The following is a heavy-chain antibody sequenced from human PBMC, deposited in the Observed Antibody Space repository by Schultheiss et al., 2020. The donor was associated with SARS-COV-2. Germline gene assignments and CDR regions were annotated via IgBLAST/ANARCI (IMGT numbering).Heavy chain of an antibody. CDR2: ISSSGSTI. J-gene: IGHJ6*02. V-gene: IGHV3-11*04. CDR3: ARGRSYYYGMDV. Sequence: GGSLRLSCAASGFTFDDYAMHWVRQAPGKGLEWVSYISSSGSTIYYADSVKGRFTISRDNAKNSLYLQMNSLRAEDTAVYYCARGRSYYYGMDVWGQGTTVTVSS. CDR1: GFTFDDYA.